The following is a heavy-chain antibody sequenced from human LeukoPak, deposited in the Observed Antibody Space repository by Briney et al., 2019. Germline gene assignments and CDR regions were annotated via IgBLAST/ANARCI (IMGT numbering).Heavy chain of an antibody. Sequence: PGGSLRLSCAASGFTFSSYGMSWVRQAPGKGLEWVSAISGSGGSTYYADSVKGRFTISRDNSKNTLYLQMNSLRAEDTAVYYCANGWWSPRDYWGQGTLVTVSS. CDR1: GFTFSSYG. CDR3: ANGWWSPRDY. CDR2: ISGSGGST. J-gene: IGHJ4*02. D-gene: IGHD2-15*01. V-gene: IGHV3-23*01.